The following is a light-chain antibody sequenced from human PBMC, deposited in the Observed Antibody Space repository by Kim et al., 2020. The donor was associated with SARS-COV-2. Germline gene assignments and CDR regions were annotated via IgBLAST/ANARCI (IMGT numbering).Light chain of an antibody. V-gene: IGKV3-20*01. J-gene: IGKJ4*01. CDR3: QQYGSSQT. CDR2: VAS. CDR1: QSVIRSY. Sequence: SHGKSTTPASGASQSVIRSYLACYQHKPGQAPMLLIYVASSRATGIPGRFSGSGSGTDFTLTISRLEPEDFAVYYCQQYGSSQTFGGGTKVEIK.